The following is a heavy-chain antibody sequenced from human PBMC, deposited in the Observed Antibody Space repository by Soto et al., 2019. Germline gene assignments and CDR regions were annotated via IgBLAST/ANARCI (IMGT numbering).Heavy chain of an antibody. V-gene: IGHV4-59*01. Sequence: PSETLSLTCTVSGGSISSYYWSWIRQPPGEGLEWIGYIYYSGSTNYNPSLKSRVTISVDTSKNQFSLKLSSVTAADTAVYYCASLKEGPVAARTLGYYYYGMDVWGQGTTVTVSS. J-gene: IGHJ6*02. CDR3: ASLKEGPVAARTLGYYYYGMDV. CDR2: IYYSGST. D-gene: IGHD2-15*01. CDR1: GGSISSYY.